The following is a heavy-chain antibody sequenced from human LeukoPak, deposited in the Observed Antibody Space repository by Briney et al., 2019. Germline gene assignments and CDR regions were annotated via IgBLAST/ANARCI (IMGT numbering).Heavy chain of an antibody. V-gene: IGHV1-69*13. Sequence: ASVRVSCKPSLGTVGSYAISWVRQSPGQAVEGRGGIIPIFGTADYAQKSHGRVTIPADEYTSTAYMELSSLRSEDTAVYYCARCIAVAANDDFDIWGQGTMVTVSS. D-gene: IGHD6-19*01. CDR2: IIPIFGTA. J-gene: IGHJ3*02. CDR1: LGTVGSYA. CDR3: ARCIAVAANDDFDI.